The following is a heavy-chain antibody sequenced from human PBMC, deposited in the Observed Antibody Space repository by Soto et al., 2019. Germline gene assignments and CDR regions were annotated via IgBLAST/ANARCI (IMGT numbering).Heavy chain of an antibody. J-gene: IGHJ6*02. Sequence: QVELVQSGAEVKKPGSSVDVSCKAFGGTFSTYAISWVRQAPGQGLEWMGGVIPIFGTADYAQKFQGRVTITADEYTSIAYMELSSLRSEDTAVYYCARVMGDYYFYGMDVWGQGTTVTVSS. CDR3: ARVMGDYYFYGMDV. V-gene: IGHV1-69*12. D-gene: IGHD3-16*01. CDR2: VIPIFGTA. CDR1: GGTFSTYA.